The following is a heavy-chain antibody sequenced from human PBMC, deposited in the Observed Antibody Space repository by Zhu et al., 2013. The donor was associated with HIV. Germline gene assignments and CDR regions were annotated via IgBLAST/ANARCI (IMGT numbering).Heavy chain of an antibody. CDR3: ARAVVVVATHFDY. V-gene: IGHV1-69*01. J-gene: IGHJ4*02. CDR2: IIPMFGTT. D-gene: IGHD2-15*01. CDR1: GGSLSRYG. Sequence: QVQLVQSGAEVKQPGSSVKVSCKASGGSLSRYGVSWVRQAPGQGLEWMGGIIPMFGTTNYAQKFQGRVTITADETTSTAYMELSGLRSEDTAVYYCARAVVVVATHFDYWGQGTLVTVSS.